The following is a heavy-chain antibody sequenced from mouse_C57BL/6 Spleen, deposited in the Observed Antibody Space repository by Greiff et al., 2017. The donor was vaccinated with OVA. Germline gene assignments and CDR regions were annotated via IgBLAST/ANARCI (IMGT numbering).Heavy chain of an antibody. D-gene: IGHD2-4*01. CDR1: GYTFTSYW. Sequence: QVQLQQPGAELVKPGASVKLSCKASGYTFTSYWMQWVKQRPGQGLEWIGEIDPSDSYTNYNQKFKGKATLTVDTSSSTAYMQLSSLTSEDSAVYYCASGDDYDVGHFDYWGQGTTLTVSS. V-gene: IGHV1-50*01. J-gene: IGHJ2*01. CDR2: IDPSDSYT. CDR3: ASGDDYDVGHFDY.